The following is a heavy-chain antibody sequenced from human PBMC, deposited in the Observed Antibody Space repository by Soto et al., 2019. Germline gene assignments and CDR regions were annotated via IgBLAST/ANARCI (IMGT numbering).Heavy chain of an antibody. D-gene: IGHD3-16*01. CDR2: ITPLFGSP. V-gene: IGHV1-69*06. Sequence: QVQLVQSGAEVKKTGSSVKVSCKASGGTFSNYAITWVRQAPGQGPEWMGGITPLFGSPNYAQKFQGRVTITADTSTSTVYLDLSSLSSDDTAVYFCARGPHYDYIHRAGYYYVMDVWGQGTTVTVSS. CDR3: ARGPHYDYIHRAGYYYVMDV. CDR1: GGTFSNYA. J-gene: IGHJ6*02.